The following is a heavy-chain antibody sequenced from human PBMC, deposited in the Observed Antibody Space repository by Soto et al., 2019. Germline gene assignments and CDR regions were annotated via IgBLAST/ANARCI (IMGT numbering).Heavy chain of an antibody. CDR3: ASGGFSLKRFRYYYGMDV. D-gene: IGHD5-18*01. CDR1: GGTFSSYA. J-gene: IGHJ6*02. CDR2: IIPIFGTA. V-gene: IGHV1-69*13. Sequence: SVKVSCKASGGTFSSYAISWVRQAPGQGLEWMGGIIPIFGTANYAQKFQGRVTITADESTSTAYMERSSLRSEDTAVYYCASGGFSLKRFRYYYGMDVWGQGTTVTVSS.